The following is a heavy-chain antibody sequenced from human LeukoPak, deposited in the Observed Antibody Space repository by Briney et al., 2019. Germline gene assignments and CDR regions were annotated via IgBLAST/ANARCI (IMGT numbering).Heavy chain of an antibody. CDR3: AKGRYYYDGSGYSLDY. J-gene: IGHJ4*02. Sequence: GGSLRLSCAASGFSFSSCAMNWVRQAPGKGLEWVSTISSGANTYYADSVKGRFTISRDNSKDTLYLQMNSLKAEDTAIYYCAKGRYYYDGSGYSLDYWGQGTLVTVSS. D-gene: IGHD3-22*01. CDR1: GFSFSSCA. CDR2: ISSGANT. V-gene: IGHV3-23*01.